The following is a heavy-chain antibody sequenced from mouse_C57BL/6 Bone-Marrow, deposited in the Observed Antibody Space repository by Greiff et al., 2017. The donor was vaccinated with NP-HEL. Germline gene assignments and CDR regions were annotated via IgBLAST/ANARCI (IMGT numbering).Heavy chain of an antibody. CDR3: ARNWSCDY. Sequence: EVKLMESGGGLVKPGGSLKLSCAASGFTFSSYAMSWVRQTPEKRLEWVATISDGGSYTYYPDNVKGRFTISRDNAKNNLYLQRSHLKSEDTAMYYCARNWSCDYWGQGTTLTVSS. CDR1: GFTFSSYA. CDR2: ISDGGSYT. V-gene: IGHV5-4*03. J-gene: IGHJ2*01. D-gene: IGHD4-1*01.